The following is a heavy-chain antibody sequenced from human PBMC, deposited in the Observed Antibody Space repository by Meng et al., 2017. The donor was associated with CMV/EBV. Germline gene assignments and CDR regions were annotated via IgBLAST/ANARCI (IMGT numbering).Heavy chain of an antibody. J-gene: IGHJ6*02. CDR3: ARDLMVYDGPYYYGMDV. CDR1: GGSISSYY. Sequence: SETLSLTCTVSGGSISSYYWSWIRQPPGKGLEWIGYIYYSGSTNHNPSLKSRVTISVDTSKNQFSLKLSSVTAADTAVYYCARDLMVYDGPYYYGMDVWGQGTTVTVSS. CDR2: IYYSGST. D-gene: IGHD2-8*01. V-gene: IGHV4-59*01.